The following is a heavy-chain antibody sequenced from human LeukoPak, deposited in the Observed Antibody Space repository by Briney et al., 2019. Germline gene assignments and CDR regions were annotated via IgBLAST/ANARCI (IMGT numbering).Heavy chain of an antibody. D-gene: IGHD5-12*01. CDR1: GYTFTGYY. V-gene: IGHV1-2*02. J-gene: IGHJ4*02. CDR2: INPNSGGT. Sequence: ASVKVSCKASGYTFTGYYMHWVRQAPGQGLEWMGWINPNSGGTNYAQKFQGRVTMTRDTSISTAYMELSRLRSDDTAVYYYARDRGGYDWDYYFDYWGQGTLVTVSS. CDR3: ARDRGGYDWDYYFDY.